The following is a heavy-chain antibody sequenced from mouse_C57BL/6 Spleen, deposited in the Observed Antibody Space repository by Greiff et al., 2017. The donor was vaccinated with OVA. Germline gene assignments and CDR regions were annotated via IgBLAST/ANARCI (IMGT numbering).Heavy chain of an antibody. Sequence: QVQLKESGAELAKPGASVKLSCKASGYTFTSYWMNWVKQRPGQGLEWIGYINPSSGYTKYNQKFKDKATLTADKSSSTAYMQLSSLTYEDSAVDYFARWLLSYAMDYWGQGTSVTVSS. D-gene: IGHD2-3*01. CDR1: GYTFTSYW. J-gene: IGHJ4*01. V-gene: IGHV1-7*01. CDR2: INPSSGYT. CDR3: ARWLLSYAMDY.